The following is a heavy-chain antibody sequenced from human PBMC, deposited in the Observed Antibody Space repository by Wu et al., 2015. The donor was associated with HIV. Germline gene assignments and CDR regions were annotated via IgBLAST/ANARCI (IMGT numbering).Heavy chain of an antibody. J-gene: IGHJ3*01. CDR3: AKLWSSAWDGLDV. D-gene: IGHD3-22*01. CDR2: MNPRSGYT. CDR1: GYTFTGHD. V-gene: IGHV1-8*01. Sequence: QMQLVQSGAEVKKPGASVKVSCKASGYTFTGHDVNWVRQTRGQGLEWMGWMNPRSGYTVYQQKFQGRVSMTADTSTNTAYMEVSGLTSEDTAVYFCAKLWSSAWDGLDVWGQGTEVTVSS.